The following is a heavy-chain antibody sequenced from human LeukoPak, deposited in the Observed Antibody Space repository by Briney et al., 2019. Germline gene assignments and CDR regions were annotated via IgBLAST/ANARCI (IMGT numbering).Heavy chain of an antibody. J-gene: IGHJ6*03. Sequence: SETLSLTCAVYGGSFSGYYWSWIRQPPGKGLEWIGEINHSGSTNYNPSLKSRVTISVDTSKNQFSLKLSSVTAADTAVYYCARGLRYFDWLLSRYYYYYMDVWGRGTTVTVSS. CDR3: ARGLRYFDWLLSRYYYYYMDV. CDR1: GGSFSGYY. V-gene: IGHV4-34*01. CDR2: INHSGST. D-gene: IGHD3-9*01.